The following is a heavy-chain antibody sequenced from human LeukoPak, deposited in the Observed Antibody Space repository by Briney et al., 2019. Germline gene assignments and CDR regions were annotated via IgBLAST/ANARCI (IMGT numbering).Heavy chain of an antibody. CDR1: GVSVSSYY. D-gene: IGHD1-7*01. V-gene: IGHV4-59*02. CDR2: IYYSGST. J-gene: IGHJ6*02. CDR3: ARDNWNYGSSMDV. Sequence: SETLSLTCTVSGVSVSSYYWSWIRQPPGKGLEWIGYIYYSGSTNYNPSLKSRVTISVDTSKNQFSLKLSSVTAADTAVYHCARDNWNYGSSMDVWGQGTTVTVSS.